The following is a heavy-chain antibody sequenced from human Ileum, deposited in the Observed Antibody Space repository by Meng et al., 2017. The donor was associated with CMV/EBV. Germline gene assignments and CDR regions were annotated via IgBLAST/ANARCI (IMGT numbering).Heavy chain of an antibody. CDR3: ARDPFIKAFDI. V-gene: IGHV3-7*01. Sequence: GESLKISFAASGSTFSNYWMTWLRQAPGRGLELVAHIKEDGSEKYFVGSVKGRFTISRDNAKNSLYLQMNSLRAEDTAVYYCARDPFIKAFDIWGQGTMVTVSS. CDR1: GSTFSNYW. J-gene: IGHJ3*02. CDR2: IKEDGSEK.